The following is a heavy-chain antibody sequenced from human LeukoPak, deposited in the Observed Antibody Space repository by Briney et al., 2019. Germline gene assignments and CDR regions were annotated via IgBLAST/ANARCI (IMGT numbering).Heavy chain of an antibody. V-gene: IGHV4-61*02. CDR1: GGSISSGSYY. CDR2: IYTSGST. CDR3: ARDYYGSGPHYYYYYYMDV. D-gene: IGHD3-10*01. Sequence: NSSETLSLTCTVSGGSISSGSYYWSWIRQPAGKGLEWIGRIYTSGSTNYNPSLKSRVTISVDTSKNQFSLKLSSVTAADTAVYYCARDYYGSGPHYYYYYYMDVWGKGTTVTISS. J-gene: IGHJ6*03.